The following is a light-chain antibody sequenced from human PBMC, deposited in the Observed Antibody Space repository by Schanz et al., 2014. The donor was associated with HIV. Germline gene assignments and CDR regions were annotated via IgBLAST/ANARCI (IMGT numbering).Light chain of an antibody. CDR3: CSYAGSTTFYV. CDR1: SSDVGNYLL. CDR2: EVN. V-gene: IGLV2-23*02. J-gene: IGLJ1*01. Sequence: QSALTQPASVSGSPGQSITISCTGTSSDVGNYLLVSWYQQHPGKAPKLMIYEVNKRPSGVSNRFSGSKSGNTAFLTISGLQAEDEADYYCCSYAGSTTFYVFATGTKLTVL.